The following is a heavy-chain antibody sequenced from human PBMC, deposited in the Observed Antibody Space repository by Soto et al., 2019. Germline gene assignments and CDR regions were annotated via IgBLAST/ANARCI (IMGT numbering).Heavy chain of an antibody. D-gene: IGHD2-15*01. V-gene: IGHV4-59*11. CDR1: GGSISSHY. CDR3: ARARRYCSGGSCYSRYFDY. J-gene: IGHJ4*02. CDR2: IYYSGST. Sequence: SETLSLTCTVSGGSISSHYWSWIRQPPGKGLEWIGYIYYSGSTKYKPSLKSRVTISVDTSKNQFSLKLSSVTAADTAVYYCARARRYCSGGSCYSRYFDYWGQGTLVTVSS.